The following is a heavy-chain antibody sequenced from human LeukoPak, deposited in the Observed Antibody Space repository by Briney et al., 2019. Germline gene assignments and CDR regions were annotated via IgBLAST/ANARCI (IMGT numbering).Heavy chain of an antibody. CDR1: GYTFTGYC. D-gene: IGHD2-21*01. CDR2: INPNSGGT. Sequence: ASVKVSCKASGYTFTGYCMHWVRQAPGQGLEWMGWINPNSGGTDYAQKFQGRVTMTRDTSINTAYMELTRLRSDDTAVYHCARLCGGDCYSGLDYWGQGTLVTVSS. J-gene: IGHJ4*02. CDR3: ARLCGGDCYSGLDY. V-gene: IGHV1-2*02.